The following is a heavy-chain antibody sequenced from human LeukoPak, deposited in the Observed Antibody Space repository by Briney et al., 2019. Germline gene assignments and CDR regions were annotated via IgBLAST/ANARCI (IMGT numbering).Heavy chain of an antibody. Sequence: GGSLRLSCAASGFTFSSYWMNWVRQAPGKGLVWVSRIASDGSSTTYADSVKGRFSISRDNAKNTLYLQMNSLRVEDTAVYYCAGGYSYGYDAFDIWGQGTMVTVSS. CDR2: IASDGSST. CDR1: GFTFSSYW. D-gene: IGHD5-18*01. J-gene: IGHJ3*02. V-gene: IGHV3-74*01. CDR3: AGGYSYGYDAFDI.